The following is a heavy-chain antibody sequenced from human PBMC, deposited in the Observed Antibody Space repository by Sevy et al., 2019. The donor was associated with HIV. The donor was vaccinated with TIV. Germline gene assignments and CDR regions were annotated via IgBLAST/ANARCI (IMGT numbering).Heavy chain of an antibody. CDR2: IKSKTDGGTT. CDR3: TTDPSPRSMVRGVIIAGDAFDI. V-gene: IGHV3-15*01. J-gene: IGHJ3*02. Sequence: GGSLRLSCAASGFTFSNAWMSWVRQAPGKGLEWVGRIKSKTDGGTTDYAAPVKGRFTISRDDSKNTRYLQMNSLKTDEPAVYYCTTDPSPRSMVRGVIIAGDAFDIWGQGTMVTVSS. CDR1: GFTFSNAW. D-gene: IGHD3-10*01.